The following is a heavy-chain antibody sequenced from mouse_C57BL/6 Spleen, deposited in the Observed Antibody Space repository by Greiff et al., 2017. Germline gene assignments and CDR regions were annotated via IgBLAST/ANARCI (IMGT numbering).Heavy chain of an antibody. CDR1: GYTFTDYE. D-gene: IGHD2-4*01. J-gene: IGHJ4*01. V-gene: IGHV1-15*01. CDR2: IDPETGGP. Sequence: QVQLQQPGAELVRPGASVTLSCKASGYTFTDYEMHWVKQTPVHGLEWIGAIDPETGGPAYNQKFKGKAILTADKSSSTAYMELRSLTSEDSAVYYCTRWDYDEAYAMDYWGQGTSVTVSS. CDR3: TRWDYDEAYAMDY.